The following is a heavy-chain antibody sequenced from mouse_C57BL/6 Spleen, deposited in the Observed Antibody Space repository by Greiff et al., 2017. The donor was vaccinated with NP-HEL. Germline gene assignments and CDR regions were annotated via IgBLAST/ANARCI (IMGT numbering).Heavy chain of an antibody. D-gene: IGHD1-1*01. V-gene: IGHV5-12*01. CDR1: GFTFSDYY. Sequence: DVMLVESGGGLVQPGGSLKLSCAASGFTFSDYYMYWVRQTPEKRLEWVAYISNGGGSTYYPDTVKGRFTISRDNAKNTLYLQMSRLKSEDTAMYYCARAGYGSFYYAMDYWGQGTSVTVSS. J-gene: IGHJ4*01. CDR3: ARAGYGSFYYAMDY. CDR2: ISNGGGST.